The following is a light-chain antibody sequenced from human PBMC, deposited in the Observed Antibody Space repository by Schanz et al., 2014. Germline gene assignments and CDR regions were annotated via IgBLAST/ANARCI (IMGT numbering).Light chain of an antibody. Sequence: QSVLTQPPSVSGAPGQRATISCTGSGSNIGAGYAVHWYQQDPGAAPKLLIYGDYNRPSGVPDRFSGSKSGTSAYLAITGLQAEDEADYYCQSYDSRLSAWVFGGGTKLTVL. CDR3: QSYDSRLSAWV. CDR2: GDY. V-gene: IGLV1-40*01. CDR1: GSNIGAGYA. J-gene: IGLJ3*02.